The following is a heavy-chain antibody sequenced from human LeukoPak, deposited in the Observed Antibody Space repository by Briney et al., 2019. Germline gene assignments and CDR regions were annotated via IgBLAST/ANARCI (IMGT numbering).Heavy chain of an antibody. CDR2: IRYDGSNK. Sequence: GGSLRLSCAASGFTSSSHGMHWVRQTPAKVLEWVAFIRYDGSNKYYADSVKGRFIISRDNSKNTLFLQMNSLRPEDTAVYYCAKGGKYDILTGYRRSRLLGDFWGQGTLVTVSS. J-gene: IGHJ4*02. CDR3: AKGGKYDILTGYRRSRLLGDF. CDR1: GFTSSSHG. D-gene: IGHD3-9*01. V-gene: IGHV3-30*02.